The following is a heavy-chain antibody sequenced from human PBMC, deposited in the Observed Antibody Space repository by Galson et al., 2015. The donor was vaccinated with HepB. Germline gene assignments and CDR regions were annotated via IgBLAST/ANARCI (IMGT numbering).Heavy chain of an antibody. V-gene: IGHV3-33*01. Sequence: SLRLSCAASGFVFSRRGMHWARQAPGKGLEWVAVVWYDGTKQYYSESVEGRFTISRDNSKNMVYLQMNSLRVEDTAVYYCWMIGTDFDYWGQGTLVPVSS. D-gene: IGHD2-21*01. CDR2: VWYDGTKQ. CDR1: GFVFSRRG. CDR3: WMIGTDFDY. J-gene: IGHJ4*02.